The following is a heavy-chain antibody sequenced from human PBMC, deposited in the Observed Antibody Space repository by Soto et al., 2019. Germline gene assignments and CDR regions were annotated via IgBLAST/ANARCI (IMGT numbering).Heavy chain of an antibody. V-gene: IGHV4-59*01. Sequence: ETLSLTCTVSGGSISSYYWSWIRQPPGKGLEWIGYIYYSGSTNYNPSLKSRVTISVDTSKNQFSLKLSSVTAADTAVYYCARSSYYYDSSGYPQYKYYYYYYGMDVWGQGTTVTVS. CDR2: IYYSGST. CDR3: ARSSYYYDSSGYPQYKYYYYYYGMDV. D-gene: IGHD3-22*01. CDR1: GGSISSYY. J-gene: IGHJ6*02.